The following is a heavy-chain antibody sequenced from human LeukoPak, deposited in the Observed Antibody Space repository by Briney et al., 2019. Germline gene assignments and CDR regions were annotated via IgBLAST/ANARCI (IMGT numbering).Heavy chain of an antibody. V-gene: IGHV3-21*01. J-gene: IGHJ4*02. CDR2: ISSSSSYI. Sequence: GGSLRLSCAASGFTFSSYSMNWVRQAPGKGLEWVSSISSSSSYIYYADSVKGRFTISRDNAKNSLYLQMNSLRAEDTAVYYCARDWGAIRREFDYWGQGTLVTVSS. CDR3: ARDWGAIRREFDY. D-gene: IGHD1-26*01. CDR1: GFTFSSYS.